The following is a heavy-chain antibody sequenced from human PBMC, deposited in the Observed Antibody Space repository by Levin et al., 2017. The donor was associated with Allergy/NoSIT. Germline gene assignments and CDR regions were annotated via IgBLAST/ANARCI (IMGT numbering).Heavy chain of an antibody. CDR3: ARVSSSGPHTVWYFDL. V-gene: IGHV4-4*02. Sequence: PSETLSLTCAVSGGSISSSNWWSWVRQPPGKGLEWIGEIYHSGSTNYNPSLKSRVTISVDKSKNQFSLKLSSVTAADTAVYYCARVSSSGPHTVWYFDLWGRGTLVTVSS. J-gene: IGHJ2*01. D-gene: IGHD6-19*01. CDR1: GGSISSSNW. CDR2: IYHSGST.